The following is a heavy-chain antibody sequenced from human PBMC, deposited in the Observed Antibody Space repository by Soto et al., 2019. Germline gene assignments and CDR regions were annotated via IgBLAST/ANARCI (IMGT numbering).Heavy chain of an antibody. CDR1: GFTFSIYS. CDR2: ISSTSSTI. J-gene: IGHJ6*02. CDR3: ATYYGSGSYFPDHYYYGLDV. V-gene: IGHV3-48*01. Sequence: GGSLRLSCAASGFTFSIYSMNWVRQAPGKGLEWISYISSTSSTIYYADSVKGRFTISRDNAKNSLYLQMNSLRAEDTAVYYCATYYGSGSYFPDHYYYGLDVWGQGTTVTAP. D-gene: IGHD3-10*01.